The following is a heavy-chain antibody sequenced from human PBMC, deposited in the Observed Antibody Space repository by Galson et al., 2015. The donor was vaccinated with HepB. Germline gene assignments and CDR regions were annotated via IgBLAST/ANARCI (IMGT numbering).Heavy chain of an antibody. CDR1: GFTFSSYA. CDR2: ISGSGGST. V-gene: IGHV3-23*01. D-gene: IGHD1-7*01. J-gene: IGHJ4*02. CDR3: ASSSMELGIRSYFDY. Sequence: SLRLSCAASGFTFSSYAMSWVRQAPGKGLEWVSAISGSGGSTYYADSVKGRFTISRDNSKNTLYLQMNSLRAEDTAVYYCASSSMELGIRSYFDYWGQGTLVTVSS.